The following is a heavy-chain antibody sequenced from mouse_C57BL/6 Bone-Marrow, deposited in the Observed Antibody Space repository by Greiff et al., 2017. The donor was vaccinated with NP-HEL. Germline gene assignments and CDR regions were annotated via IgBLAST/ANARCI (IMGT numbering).Heavy chain of an antibody. Sequence: QVQLKESGAELVRPGASVTLSCKASGYTFTDYEMHWVKQTPVHGLEWIGAIDPETGGTAYNQKFKGKAILTADKSSSTAYMELRSLTSEDSAVYYCTRWGDYGYFDVWGTGTTVTVSS. D-gene: IGHD2-13*01. CDR3: TRWGDYGYFDV. CDR1: GYTFTDYE. V-gene: IGHV1-15*01. CDR2: IDPETGGT. J-gene: IGHJ1*03.